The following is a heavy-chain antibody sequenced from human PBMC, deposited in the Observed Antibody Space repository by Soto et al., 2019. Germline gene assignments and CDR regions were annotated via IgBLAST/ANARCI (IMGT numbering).Heavy chain of an antibody. CDR3: ARVGYSYGYYFDY. D-gene: IGHD5-18*01. J-gene: IGHJ4*02. CDR1: GGSISSYY. V-gene: IGHV4-59*01. Sequence: QVQLQESGPGLVKPSETLSLTCTVSGGSISSYYWIWIRQPPGKGLEWIGYIYYSGSTNYNPSLKSRVTISVDTSKNHFSLKLSSVTAADTAVYYCARVGYSYGYYFDYWGQGTLVTVSS. CDR2: IYYSGST.